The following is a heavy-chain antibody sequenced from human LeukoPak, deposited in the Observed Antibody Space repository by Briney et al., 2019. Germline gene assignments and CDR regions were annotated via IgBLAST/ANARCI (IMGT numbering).Heavy chain of an antibody. CDR3: ARALRGYSGYDAFDY. CDR2: IWYDGSNK. CDR1: GFTFSSYG. D-gene: IGHD5-12*01. J-gene: IGHJ4*02. Sequence: GRSLRLSCAASGFTFSSYGMHWVRQAPGKGLEWLAVIWYDGSNKYYADSVKGRFTISRDNSKNTLYLQMNSLRAEDTAVYYCARALRGYSGYDAFDYWGQGTLVTVSS. V-gene: IGHV3-33*01.